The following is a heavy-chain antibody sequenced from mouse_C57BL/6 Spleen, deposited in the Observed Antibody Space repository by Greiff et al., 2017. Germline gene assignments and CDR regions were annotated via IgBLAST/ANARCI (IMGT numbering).Heavy chain of an antibody. CDR1: GYAFSSSW. CDR3: ARGGGFAY. V-gene: IGHV1-82*01. J-gene: IGHJ3*01. Sequence: QVQLKESGPELVKPGASVKISCKASGYAFSSSWMNWVKQRPGKGLEWIGRIYPGDGDTNYNGKFKGKATRTADKSSSTAYMQLSSLTSEDSAVYFCARGGGFAYWGQGTLVTVSA. CDR2: IYPGDGDT.